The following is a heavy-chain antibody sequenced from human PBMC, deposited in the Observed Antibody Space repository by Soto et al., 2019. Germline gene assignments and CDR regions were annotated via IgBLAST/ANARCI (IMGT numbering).Heavy chain of an antibody. CDR2: ISARGGSS. Sequence: EVQLLESGGGLVQPGGSLRLSCVASGVSFSSYAMVWVRQAPGKGLEWVSVISARGGSSYFADTVKGRFTITRDNSKNLLSLEMNSMRADDTAIYFCAKGSIEYSASVDNWGQGTLVLVSS. D-gene: IGHD5-12*01. CDR1: GVSFSSYA. J-gene: IGHJ4*02. V-gene: IGHV3-23*01. CDR3: AKGSIEYSASVDN.